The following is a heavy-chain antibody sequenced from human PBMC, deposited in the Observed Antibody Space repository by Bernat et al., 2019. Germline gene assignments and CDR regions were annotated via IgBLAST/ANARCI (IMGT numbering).Heavy chain of an antibody. CDR3: ARESITIFGVVIYDAFDI. J-gene: IGHJ3*02. CDR2: IYHSGST. CDR1: GGSISSSNW. Sequence: QVQLQESGPGLVKPSGTLSLTCAVSGGSISSSNWWRWVRQPPGKGLEWIGEIYHSGSTNYNPSLKSRVTISVDKSKNQFSLKLSSVTAADTAVYYCARESITIFGVVIYDAFDIWGQGTMVTVSS. D-gene: IGHD3-3*01. V-gene: IGHV4-4*02.